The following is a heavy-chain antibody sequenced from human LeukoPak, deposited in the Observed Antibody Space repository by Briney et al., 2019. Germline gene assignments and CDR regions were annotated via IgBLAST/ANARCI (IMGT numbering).Heavy chain of an antibody. Sequence: SETLSLTCTVSGGSISSYYWSWIRQPPGKGLEWIGYIFYSGSTNYNPSLKSRVTMSVDTSKNQFSLTLISVTAADTAVYYCARHPPTFGGLIALDYWGQGILVTVSS. CDR2: IFYSGST. J-gene: IGHJ4*02. CDR3: ARHPPTFGGLIALDY. D-gene: IGHD3-16*02. V-gene: IGHV4-59*01. CDR1: GGSISSYY.